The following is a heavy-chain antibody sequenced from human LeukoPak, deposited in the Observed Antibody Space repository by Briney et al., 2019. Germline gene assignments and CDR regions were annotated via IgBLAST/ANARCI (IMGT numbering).Heavy chain of an antibody. D-gene: IGHD3-10*02. CDR1: GFTFSSYE. CDR2: ISSSGSTL. V-gene: IGHV3-48*03. Sequence: QPGGSLRLSCAASGFTFSSYEMNWVRQAPGKGLEWVSYISSSGSTLYYADSVKGRFTISRDNAKNSLYLQMNSLRAEDTAVYYCAELGITMIGGVWGKGTTVTISP. J-gene: IGHJ6*04. CDR3: AELGITMIGGV.